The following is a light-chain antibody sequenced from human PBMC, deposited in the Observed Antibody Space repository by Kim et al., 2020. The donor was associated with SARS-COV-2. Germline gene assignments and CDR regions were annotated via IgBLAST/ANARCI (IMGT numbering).Light chain of an antibody. Sequence: VKLTFTLSSGHSSYAIAWHQQQPEKGPRYLMKLNSDGSHSKGDGIPDRFSGSSSGAERYLTISSLQSEDEADYYCQTWGTGILVVFGGGTQLTVL. J-gene: IGLJ2*01. V-gene: IGLV4-69*01. CDR2: LNSDGSH. CDR1: SGHSSYA. CDR3: QTWGTGILVV.